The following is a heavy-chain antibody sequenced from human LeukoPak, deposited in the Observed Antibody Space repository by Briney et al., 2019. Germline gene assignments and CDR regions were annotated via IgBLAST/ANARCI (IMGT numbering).Heavy chain of an antibody. Sequence: SETLSLTCTVSGGSISSSSYYWGWIRQPPGKGLEWIGSIYYSGSTYYNPSLKSRVTISVDTSKNQFSLKLSSVTAADTAVYYCAIPRLYSHGYQFDYWGQGTLVTVSS. D-gene: IGHD5-18*01. V-gene: IGHV4-39*01. CDR2: IYYSGST. CDR3: AIPRLYSHGYQFDY. J-gene: IGHJ4*02. CDR1: GGSISSSSYY.